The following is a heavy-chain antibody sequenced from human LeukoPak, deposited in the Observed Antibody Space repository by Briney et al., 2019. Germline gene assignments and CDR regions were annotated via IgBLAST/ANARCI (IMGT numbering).Heavy chain of an antibody. D-gene: IGHD3-10*01. CDR1: GGSLSTYY. CDR3: ARLFYGSGSPHDY. CDR2: ISHSGIT. V-gene: IGHV4-34*01. J-gene: IGHJ4*02. Sequence: SETLSLTCTVSGGSLSTYYWHWIRQPPGKGLEWIGQISHSGITNYNPSLKSRVTISEDTSKDRFSLRLTSVTAADTAVYYCARLFYGSGSPHDYWGQGTLVTVSS.